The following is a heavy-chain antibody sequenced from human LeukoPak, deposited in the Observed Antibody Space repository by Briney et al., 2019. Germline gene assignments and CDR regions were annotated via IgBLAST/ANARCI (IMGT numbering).Heavy chain of an antibody. CDR3: AKDRQWLALIYYGMDV. D-gene: IGHD6-19*01. V-gene: IGHV3-30*18. J-gene: IGHJ6*02. Sequence: GGSLRLSCAASGFTFSSYGMHWVRQAPGKGLEWVAVISYDGSNKYYADSVKGRFTISRDNSKNTLYLQMNSLRAEDTAVYYSAKDRQWLALIYYGMDVWGQGTTVTVSS. CDR1: GFTFSSYG. CDR2: ISYDGSNK.